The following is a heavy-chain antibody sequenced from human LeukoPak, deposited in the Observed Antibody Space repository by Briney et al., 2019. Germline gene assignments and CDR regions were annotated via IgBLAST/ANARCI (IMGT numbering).Heavy chain of an antibody. CDR1: GYTFTSYG. Sequence: GASVKVSCKASGYTFTSYGISWVRQAPGQGLEWMGWMNPNNGNTGYVQKFQGRVTMTRDTSIGTAYMELSSLRSEDTAVYYCARDRVGVGGNGWENWSQGTLVTVSS. J-gene: IGHJ4*02. CDR2: MNPNNGNT. CDR3: ARDRVGVGGNGWEN. D-gene: IGHD6-19*01. V-gene: IGHV1-8*02.